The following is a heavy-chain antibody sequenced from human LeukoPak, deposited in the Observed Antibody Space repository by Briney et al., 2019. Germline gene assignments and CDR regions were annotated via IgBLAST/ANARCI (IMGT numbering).Heavy chain of an antibody. J-gene: IGHJ5*02. CDR2: ISGSGGST. V-gene: IGHV3-23*01. Sequence: PGGSLRLSCAASGFTFSSHAMSWVRQAPGKGLEWVSAISGSGGSTYYADSVKGRFTISRDNSKNTLYLQMNSLRAEDTAVYYCAKDLASMARGVGFDPWGREPWSPSPQ. D-gene: IGHD3-10*01. CDR1: GFTFSSHA. CDR3: AKDLASMARGVGFDP.